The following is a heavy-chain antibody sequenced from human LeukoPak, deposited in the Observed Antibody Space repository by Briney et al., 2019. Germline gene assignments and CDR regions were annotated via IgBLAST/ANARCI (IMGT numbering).Heavy chain of an antibody. CDR1: GYTFTSYD. D-gene: IGHD1-26*01. J-gene: IGHJ3*02. V-gene: IGHV1-8*01. Sequence: WASVKVSCKASGYTFTSYDINWVRQATGQGLEWMGWMNPNSGNTGYAQKFQGRVTMTRNTSISTAYMELSSLRSDDTAVYYCARDIVGELQSGYKAFDIWGQGTMVTVSS. CDR3: ARDIVGELQSGYKAFDI. CDR2: MNPNSGNT.